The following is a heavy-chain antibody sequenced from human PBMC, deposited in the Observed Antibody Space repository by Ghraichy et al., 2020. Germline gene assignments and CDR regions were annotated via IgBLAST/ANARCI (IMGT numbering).Heavy chain of an antibody. D-gene: IGHD3-22*01. CDR3: ARIHLPSVTVIVVPEDAFDI. CDR1: GGSISDYY. V-gene: IGHV4-59*01. Sequence: SETLSLTCSVSGGSISDYYWNWIRQPPGKGLEWIGYISYSGITNYNPSLRSRVTISVDTSKSQFSLKLTSVTAADTAIYYCARIHLPSVTVIVVPEDAFDIWGRGTMVTVSS. J-gene: IGHJ3*02. CDR2: ISYSGIT.